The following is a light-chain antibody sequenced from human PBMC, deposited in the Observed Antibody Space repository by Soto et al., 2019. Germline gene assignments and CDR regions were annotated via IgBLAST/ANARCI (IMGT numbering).Light chain of an antibody. Sequence: QAVVTQPPSVSGAPGQRVTISCTGSSSNIGAGHAVHWYQQLPGTAPKLLIHSNNNRPSGVPDRFSGSKSGTSAALAIAGRQADDEAEYYCQAYDPTLRTSRLGGGTKLTVL. CDR2: SNN. CDR3: QAYDPTLRTSR. J-gene: IGLJ2*01. CDR1: SSNIGAGHA. V-gene: IGLV1-40*01.